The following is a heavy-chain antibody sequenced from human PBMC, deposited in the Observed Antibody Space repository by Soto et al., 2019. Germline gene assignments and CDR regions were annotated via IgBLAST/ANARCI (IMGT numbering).Heavy chain of an antibody. CDR3: AKGAYYDFWSGYSAFDY. V-gene: IGHV3-23*01. Sequence: EVQLLESGGGLVQPGGSLRLSCAVSGFTFTSYVISWVRQAPGKGLEWVSTISDSAESTYYADSVKGRFTISRDNSKNTLYLQMNSLRAEDTAVYYCAKGAYYDFWSGYSAFDYWGQGTLVTVSS. J-gene: IGHJ4*02. CDR1: GFTFTSYV. D-gene: IGHD3-3*01. CDR2: ISDSAEST.